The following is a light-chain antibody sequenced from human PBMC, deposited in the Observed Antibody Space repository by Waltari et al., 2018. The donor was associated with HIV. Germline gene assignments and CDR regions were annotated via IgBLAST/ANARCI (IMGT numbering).Light chain of an antibody. Sequence: QSVLIQPPSASGTPGQRVTISCSGSSSNIGTKNVNWYQHLPGAAPKLLIYSTNQRPSGVPGRFSGSKSGTSASLAISGLQFEDEADYYCAAWDDSLKVVFGGGTKVTVL. CDR2: STN. CDR3: AAWDDSLKVV. CDR1: SSNIGTKN. J-gene: IGLJ2*01. V-gene: IGLV1-44*01.